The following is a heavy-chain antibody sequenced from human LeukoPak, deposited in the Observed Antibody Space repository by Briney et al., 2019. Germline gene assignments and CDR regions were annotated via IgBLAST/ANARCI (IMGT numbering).Heavy chain of an antibody. CDR2: ISGSGVTT. CDR3: ARALQWLATDAFDI. Sequence: GGSLRLSCAVSGFTFTSYAMSWVRQAPGKGLEWVSAISGSGVTTYYADSVKGRFTISRDISNKTLYLQMNSLRVEDTAVYYCARALQWLATDAFDIWGQGTMVTVSS. D-gene: IGHD6-19*01. CDR1: GFTFTSYA. J-gene: IGHJ3*02. V-gene: IGHV3-23*01.